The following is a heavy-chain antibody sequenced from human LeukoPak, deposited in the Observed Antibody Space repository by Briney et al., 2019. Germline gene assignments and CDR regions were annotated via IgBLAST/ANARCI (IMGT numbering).Heavy chain of an antibody. D-gene: IGHD2-8*01. J-gene: IGHJ4*02. CDR1: GGFISNTNW. CDR2: ISLTGLT. V-gene: IGHV4-4*02. Sequence: SGTLSLTCGVSGGFISNTNWWSWVRQPPGQGLEWIGEISLTGLTHYNPSLESRVTVSLDKSKNQLSLNLTSVTAADTAVYYCSRENGAFSPFGYWGQGTLVTVLS. CDR3: SRENGAFSPFGY.